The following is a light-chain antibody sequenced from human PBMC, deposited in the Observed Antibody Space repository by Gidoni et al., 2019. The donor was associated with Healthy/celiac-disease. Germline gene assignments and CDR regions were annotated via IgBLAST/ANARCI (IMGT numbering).Light chain of an antibody. J-gene: IGKJ4*01. CDR3: QQSYSTLGT. V-gene: IGKV1-39*01. Sequence: DFQMTQCPSSLSASVGDRVTITCRASQSISSYLNWYQQKPGKAPKLLIYAASSMQSGVPSRFSGSGSGTDFTLTISSLQPEDFATYYCQQSYSTLGTFGGGTKVEIK. CDR1: QSISSY. CDR2: AAS.